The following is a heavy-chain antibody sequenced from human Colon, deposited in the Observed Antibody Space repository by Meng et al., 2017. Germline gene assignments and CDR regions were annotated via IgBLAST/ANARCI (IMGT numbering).Heavy chain of an antibody. CDR3: AKYDRPPYCFEY. J-gene: IGHJ4*02. Sequence: QVQLQESGPGLVKPSETLSLTCTVSCGSISGNYWSWIRQSPGRGLEWIAYIYYTGSTNYNPSFKSRATISVDTSKNQFSLNLASVTAADTAVYYCAKYDRPPYCFEYWGQGTLVTVSS. D-gene: IGHD2-15*01. CDR1: CGSISGNY. V-gene: IGHV4-59*01. CDR2: IYYTGST.